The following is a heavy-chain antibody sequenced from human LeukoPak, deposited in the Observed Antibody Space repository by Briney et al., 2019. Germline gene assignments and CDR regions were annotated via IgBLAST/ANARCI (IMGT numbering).Heavy chain of an antibody. CDR2: ISAYNGNT. J-gene: IGHJ2*01. CDR1: GYTFTSYG. CDR3: ARDGGKGYYDSSGPYWYFDL. D-gene: IGHD3-22*01. Sequence: ASVKVSCKASGYTFTSYGISWVRQAPGQGLEWMGWISAYNGNTNYAQKLQGRVTMTTDTSTSTAYIELRSLRSDDTAVYYCARDGGKGYYDSSGPYWYFDLWGRGTLVTVSS. V-gene: IGHV1-18*01.